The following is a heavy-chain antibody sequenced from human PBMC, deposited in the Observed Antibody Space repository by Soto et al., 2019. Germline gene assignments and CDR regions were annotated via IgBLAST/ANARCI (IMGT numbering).Heavy chain of an antibody. Sequence: GGSLRLSCAASGFTFSSYSMNWVRQAPGKGLEWVSPISSSSSYIYYADSVKGRFTISRDNAKNSLYLQMNSLRAEDTAVYYCARDGYRGDCTNGVCPDVFDICGQGTMVT. J-gene: IGHJ3*02. D-gene: IGHD2-8*01. CDR1: GFTFSSYS. CDR3: ARDGYRGDCTNGVCPDVFDI. CDR2: ISSSSSYI. V-gene: IGHV3-21*01.